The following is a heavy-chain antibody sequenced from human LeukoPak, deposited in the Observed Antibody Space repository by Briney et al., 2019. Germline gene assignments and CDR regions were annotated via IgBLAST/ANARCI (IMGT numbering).Heavy chain of an antibody. J-gene: IGHJ4*02. D-gene: IGHD2-21*02. CDR2: INPNSGGT. V-gene: IGHV1-2*02. Sequence: ASVKVSCKASGGTFSSYAISWVRQAPGQGLEWMGWINPNSGGTNYAQKSQGRVTMTRDTSISTAYMELSRLRSDDTAVYYCARDRVVTTDFDYWGQGTLVTVSS. CDR3: ARDRVVTTDFDY. CDR1: GGTFSSYA.